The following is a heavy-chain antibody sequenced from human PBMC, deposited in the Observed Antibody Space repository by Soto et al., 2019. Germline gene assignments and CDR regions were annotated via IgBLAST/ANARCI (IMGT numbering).Heavy chain of an antibody. V-gene: IGHV3-23*01. CDR2: FSAGGDRT. Sequence: EVQLLESGGDLVQPGGSLRLSCAASGFTFRNFVMTWVRQSLGKGLEWVSGFSAGGDRTYHADSVKGRLTISRDNPKNTLYQQMSTLRTEDTAVYYCAYRNWGGCSGDKCYVFDFWGQGTLVTVSS. D-gene: IGHD5-12*01. CDR1: GFTFRNFV. CDR3: AYRNWGGCSGDKCYVFDF. J-gene: IGHJ4*02.